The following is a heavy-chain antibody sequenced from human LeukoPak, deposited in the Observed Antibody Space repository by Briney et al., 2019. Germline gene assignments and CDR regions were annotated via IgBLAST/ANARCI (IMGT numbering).Heavy chain of an antibody. CDR1: GFTLSNYG. Sequence: GGSLRLSCAASGFTLSNYGMSWVRQAPGKGLEWVSSISGSGASTYYADSVRGRFTISRDNSKSSLYLQMNSLRAEDTAVYYCAKCPGSGSYREPFDSWGQGTLVTVSS. CDR2: ISGSGAST. D-gene: IGHD1-26*01. CDR3: AKCPGSGSYREPFDS. J-gene: IGHJ4*02. V-gene: IGHV3-23*01.